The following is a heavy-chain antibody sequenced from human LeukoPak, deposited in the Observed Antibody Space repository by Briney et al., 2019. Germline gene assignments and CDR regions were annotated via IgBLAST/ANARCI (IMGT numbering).Heavy chain of an antibody. J-gene: IGHJ3*02. CDR3: ARVGWELLVNAFDI. D-gene: IGHD1-26*01. Sequence: ASVKVSCKASGYTFTSYDINWVRQATGQGLEWMGWMNPNSGNTGYAQKFQGRVTITRNTSISTAYMELSSLRSEDTAVYYCARVGWELLVNAFDIWGQGTMVTVS. CDR2: MNPNSGNT. V-gene: IGHV1-8*03. CDR1: GYTFTSYD.